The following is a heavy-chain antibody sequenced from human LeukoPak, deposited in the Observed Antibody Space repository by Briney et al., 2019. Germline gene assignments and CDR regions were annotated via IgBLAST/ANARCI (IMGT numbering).Heavy chain of an antibody. CDR1: GFSPSSYE. CDR3: ARDRYDSSGIFDY. Sequence: GGSLRLSCAASGFSPSSYEMNWVRQAPGRGLEWVSYISSSGSTIYYADSVKGRFTISRDNAKNSLYLQLNSLRAEDTAVYYCARDRYDSSGIFDYWGQGTLVTVSS. V-gene: IGHV3-48*03. J-gene: IGHJ4*02. D-gene: IGHD3-22*01. CDR2: ISSSGSTI.